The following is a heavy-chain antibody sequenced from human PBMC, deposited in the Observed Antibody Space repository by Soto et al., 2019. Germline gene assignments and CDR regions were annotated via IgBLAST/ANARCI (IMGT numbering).Heavy chain of an antibody. D-gene: IGHD3-22*01. CDR3: AHSGSYYDSSPSFDY. CDR1: GFSLNTGGMD. Sequence: SGPTLVNPTQTLTLTCTFSGFSLNTGGMDVGWIRQPPGKALEWLALIYWDDDKRYSPSLKSRLTITKDTSKNQVVLTMTNMDPVDTATYYCAHSGSYYDSSPSFDYWGQGTLVTVS. CDR2: IYWDDDK. V-gene: IGHV2-5*02. J-gene: IGHJ4*02.